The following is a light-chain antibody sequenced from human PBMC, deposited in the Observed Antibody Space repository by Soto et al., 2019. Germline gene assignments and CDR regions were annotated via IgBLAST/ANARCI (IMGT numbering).Light chain of an antibody. CDR1: QSISSY. CDR3: QQSYSTPLT. CDR2: AAS. V-gene: IGKV1-39*01. J-gene: IGKJ4*01. Sequence: DIQMTQSPSPLSASVGDSVTITCRASQSISSYLNWYQQKPGKAPKLLIYAASSLQSGVPSRFSGSGSGTDFTLTISSLQPEDFATYYCQQSYSTPLTFGGGTKVDIK.